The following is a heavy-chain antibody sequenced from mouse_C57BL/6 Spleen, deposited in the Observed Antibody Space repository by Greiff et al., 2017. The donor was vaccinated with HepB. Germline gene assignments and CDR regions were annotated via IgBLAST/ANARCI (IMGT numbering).Heavy chain of an antibody. Sequence: EVQLQESGGGLVKPGGSLKLSCAASGFTFSDYGMHWVRQAPEKGLEWVAYISSGSSTIYYADTVKGRFTISRDNAKNTLFLQMTSLRSEDTAMYYCARALLVTAYYAMDYWGQGTSVTVSS. CDR3: ARALLVTAYYAMDY. V-gene: IGHV5-17*01. CDR2: ISSGSSTI. J-gene: IGHJ4*01. D-gene: IGHD1-2*01. CDR1: GFTFSDYG.